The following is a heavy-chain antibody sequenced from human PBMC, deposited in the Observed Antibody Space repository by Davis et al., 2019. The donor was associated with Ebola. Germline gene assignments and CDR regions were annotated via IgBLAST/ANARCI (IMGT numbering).Heavy chain of an antibody. D-gene: IGHD3-22*01. CDR2: INSDGSST. CDR3: AREGISSGYSSLYYYGMDV. CDR1: GFTFSSYW. V-gene: IGHV3-74*01. Sequence: GESLKISCAASGFTFSSYWMHWVRQAPGRGLVWVSRINSDGSSTSYADSVKGRFTISRDNSKNTLYLQMNSLRAEDTAVYYCAREGISSGYSSLYYYGMDVWGQGTTVTVSS. J-gene: IGHJ6*02.